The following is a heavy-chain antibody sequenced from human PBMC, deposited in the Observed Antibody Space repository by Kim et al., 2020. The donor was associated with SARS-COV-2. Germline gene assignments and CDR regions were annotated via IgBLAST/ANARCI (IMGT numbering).Heavy chain of an antibody. V-gene: IGHV1-69*02. CDR1: GGTFSSYS. CDR3: AKGVVVPSAIWFDP. CDR2: IIPMFDIA. D-gene: IGHD2-2*01. J-gene: IGHJ5*02. Sequence: SVKVSCKAFGGTFSSYSISWVRQAPGQGLEWMGRIIPMFDIANYAQNYQGRVTIIADKSTSTAYMELSSLRSEDTAVYFCAKGVVVPSAIWFDPWGQGTLVTVSS.